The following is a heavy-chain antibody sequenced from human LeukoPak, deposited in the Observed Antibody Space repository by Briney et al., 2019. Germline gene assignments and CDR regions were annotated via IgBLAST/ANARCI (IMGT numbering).Heavy chain of an antibody. V-gene: IGHV4-59*01. D-gene: IGHD3-10*01. CDR1: GGSISSYY. CDR2: IYYSGST. CDR3: ARGVRGVYNWFDP. J-gene: IGHJ5*02. Sequence: SETLSLTCTVSGGSISSYYWSWIRQPPGKGLEWIGYIYYSGSTNYNPSLKSRVTISVDTSKNQFSLKLSSVTAADTAVYYCARGVRGVYNWFDPWGQGTLVTVSS.